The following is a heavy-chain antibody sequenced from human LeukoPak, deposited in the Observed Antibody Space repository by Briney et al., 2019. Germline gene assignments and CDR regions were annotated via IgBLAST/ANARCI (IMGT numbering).Heavy chain of an antibody. CDR2: IIPAFGTA. CDR3: ARDYNWNFANSSPFDY. D-gene: IGHD1-7*01. J-gene: IGHJ4*02. Sequence: SVKVSCKSSGDTPHSHAISWVRQAPGQGLEWMGRIIPAFGTANYAQKFQGRVTITADKSTGTAYMEMSSLRSEDTAVYYCARDYNWNFANSSPFDYWGQGTLVTVSS. V-gene: IGHV1-69*06. CDR1: GDTPHSHA.